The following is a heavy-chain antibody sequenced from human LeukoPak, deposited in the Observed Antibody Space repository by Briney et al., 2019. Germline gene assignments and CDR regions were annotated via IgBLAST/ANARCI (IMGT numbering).Heavy chain of an antibody. J-gene: IGHJ4*02. Sequence: SETLSLTCTVSGGSISSYYWSWIRQPPGKGLGWIGYIYYSGSTNYNPSLKSRVTISVDTSKNQFSLKLSSVTAADTAVYYCARDSIAGYSLSWWGQGTLVTVSS. V-gene: IGHV4-59*01. D-gene: IGHD3-9*01. CDR3: ARDSIAGYSLSW. CDR2: IYYSGST. CDR1: GGSISSYY.